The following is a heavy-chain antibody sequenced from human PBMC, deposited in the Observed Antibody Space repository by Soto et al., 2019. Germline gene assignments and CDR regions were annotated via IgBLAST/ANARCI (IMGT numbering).Heavy chain of an antibody. CDR2: IYYSGST. V-gene: IGHV4-59*01. J-gene: IGHJ6*02. Sequence: SETLSLACTVSGGSISSYYWSWIRQPPGKGLEWIGYIYYSGSTNYNPSLKSRVTISVDTSKNQFSLKLSSVTAADTAVYYCARFYSSGPYYYGMDVWGQGTTVT. CDR1: GGSISSYY. CDR3: ARFYSSGPYYYGMDV. D-gene: IGHD3-22*01.